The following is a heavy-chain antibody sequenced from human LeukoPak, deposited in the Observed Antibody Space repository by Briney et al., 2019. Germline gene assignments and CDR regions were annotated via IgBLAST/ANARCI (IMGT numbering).Heavy chain of an antibody. V-gene: IGHV3-20*04. Sequence: GGSLRRSCAASGFTFDEYGMSWVRQAPGKGLEWVCGITRNGGSTGYADSVKGRFTISRDNAKNSVYLQMNSLRAEDTAVYYCAKDEWGESFDYWGQGTLVTVSS. D-gene: IGHD3-16*01. CDR1: GFTFDEYG. CDR3: AKDEWGESFDY. CDR2: ITRNGGST. J-gene: IGHJ4*02.